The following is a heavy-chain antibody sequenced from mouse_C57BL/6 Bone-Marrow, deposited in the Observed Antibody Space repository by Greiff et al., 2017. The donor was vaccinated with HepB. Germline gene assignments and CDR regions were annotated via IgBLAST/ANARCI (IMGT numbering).Heavy chain of an antibody. CDR3: ARSTMVMDWYFDV. CDR2: ISDGGSYT. J-gene: IGHJ1*03. CDR1: GFTFSSYA. D-gene: IGHD2-2*01. V-gene: IGHV5-4*03. Sequence: EVMLVESGGGLVKPGGSLKLSCAASGFTFSSYAMSWVRQTPEKRLEWVATISDGGSYTYYPDNVKGRFTISRDNAKNNLYLQMSHLKSEDTAMYYCARSTMVMDWYFDVWGTGTTVTVSS.